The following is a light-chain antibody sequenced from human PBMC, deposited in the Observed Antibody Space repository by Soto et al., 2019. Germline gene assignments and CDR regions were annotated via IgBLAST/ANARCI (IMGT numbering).Light chain of an antibody. V-gene: IGKV3-20*01. CDR1: ERVATSY. CDR2: DTS. J-gene: IGKJ2*01. CDR3: QQYGRSPLYT. Sequence: DIVLTQSPVILSLSPGDSATLSCRASERVATSYFAWYQQRRGQAPTLLIYDTSTRATGVPDRFTGSGSGTEFTLTISSVEPEDFAFSYCQQYGRSPLYTFGQGTQLEI.